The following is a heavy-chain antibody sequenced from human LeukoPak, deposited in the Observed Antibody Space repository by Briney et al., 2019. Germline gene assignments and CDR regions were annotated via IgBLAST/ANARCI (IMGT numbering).Heavy chain of an antibody. CDR3: AKDRYYDFWSGSCGPFDY. J-gene: IGHJ4*02. CDR2: ISGSGDNT. Sequence: GGSLRLSCAASGFTFTSYAMSWVRQAPGKGLEWVSTISGSGDNTYSADSVKGRFTISRDNSKNTLYLQMNSLRAEDTAVYYCAKDRYYDFWSGSCGPFDYWGQGTLVTVSS. V-gene: IGHV3-23*01. D-gene: IGHD3-3*01. CDR1: GFTFTSYA.